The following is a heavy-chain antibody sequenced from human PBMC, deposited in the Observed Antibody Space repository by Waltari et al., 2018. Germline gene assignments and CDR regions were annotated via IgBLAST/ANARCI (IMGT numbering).Heavy chain of an antibody. CDR1: GGSISSHY. V-gene: IGHV4-59*11. Sequence: QVQLQESGPGLVKPSETLSLTCTVSGGSISSHYWSWIRQPPGKGLEWIGYIYYSGSTNDNPSLKSRVTISVDTSKNQFSLKLSSVTAADTAVYYCARSRNSIAARPEFDYWGQGTLVTVSS. J-gene: IGHJ4*02. CDR2: IYYSGST. D-gene: IGHD6-6*01. CDR3: ARSRNSIAARPEFDY.